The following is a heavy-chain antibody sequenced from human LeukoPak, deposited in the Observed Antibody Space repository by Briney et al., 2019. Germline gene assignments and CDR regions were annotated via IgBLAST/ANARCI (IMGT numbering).Heavy chain of an antibody. CDR1: GFTVSSNY. D-gene: IGHD3-10*01. J-gene: IGHJ4*02. CDR2: IYSGGST. Sequence: GGSLRLSCAASGFTVSSNYMSWVRQAPGKGLEWVSVIYSGGSTYYADSVKGRFTISRDNSKNTLYLQMNSLRAEDTAVYYCASYLRGASTELWGQGTLVTVSS. V-gene: IGHV3-53*01. CDR3: ASYLRGASTEL.